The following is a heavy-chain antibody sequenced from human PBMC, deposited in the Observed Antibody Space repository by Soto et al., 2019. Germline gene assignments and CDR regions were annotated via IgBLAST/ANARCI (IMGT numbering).Heavy chain of an antibody. V-gene: IGHV3-33*01. CDR1: GFTFSTYG. CDR3: AREDQLEVVTAIIDY. J-gene: IGHJ4*02. D-gene: IGHD2-21*02. Sequence: GGSLRLSCPASGFTFSTYGMHWVRQAPGKGLEWVAVIWYDGSNKYYADSVKGRFTISRDNSKNTLYLQMNSLRAEDTAVYYCAREDQLEVVTAIIDYWGQGTLVTVSS. CDR2: IWYDGSNK.